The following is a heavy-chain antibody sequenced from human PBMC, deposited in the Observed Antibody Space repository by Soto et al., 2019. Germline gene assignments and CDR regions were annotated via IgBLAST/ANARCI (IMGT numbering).Heavy chain of an antibody. CDR1: GFTFDDYA. Sequence: GGSLRLSCAASGFTFDDYAMHWVRQAPGKGLEWVSGISWNSGSIGYADSVKGRFTISRDNAKNSLYLQMNSLRAEDTALYYCAKDTWGELGFDYWGQGTLVTVSS. V-gene: IGHV3-9*01. CDR2: ISWNSGSI. D-gene: IGHD7-27*01. J-gene: IGHJ4*02. CDR3: AKDTWGELGFDY.